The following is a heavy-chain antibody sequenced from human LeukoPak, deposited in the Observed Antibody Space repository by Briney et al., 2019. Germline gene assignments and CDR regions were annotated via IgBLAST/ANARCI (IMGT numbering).Heavy chain of an antibody. Sequence: GGSLRLSCAASGFTFDDYAMHWVRQAPGKGLEWVSGISWNSGSIGYADSVKGRFTISRDNAKNSLYLQMNSLRAEDTAVYYCARVIRDTAMAQGVDYWGQGTLVTVSS. CDR2: ISWNSGSI. D-gene: IGHD5-18*01. J-gene: IGHJ4*02. CDR3: ARVIRDTAMAQGVDY. V-gene: IGHV3-9*01. CDR1: GFTFDDYA.